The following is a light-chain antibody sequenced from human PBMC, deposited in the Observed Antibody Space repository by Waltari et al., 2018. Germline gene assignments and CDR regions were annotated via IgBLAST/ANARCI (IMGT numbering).Light chain of an antibody. CDR2: GVS. V-gene: IGKV3-20*01. J-gene: IGKJ2*01. Sequence: DIMLTQSPGTLSLSPGERATLSCRTSQSVASSYLSWYQQKPGQAPRLLIYGVSNRASGIPDRFSGSGSGTDFSLTINRLEPEDFAVYYCLHYSRSKTFGQGTRLEIK. CDR1: QSVASSY. CDR3: LHYSRSKT.